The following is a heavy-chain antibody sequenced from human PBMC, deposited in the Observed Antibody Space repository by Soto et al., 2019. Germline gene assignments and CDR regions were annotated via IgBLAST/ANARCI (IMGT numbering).Heavy chain of an antibody. J-gene: IGHJ4*02. D-gene: IGHD3-22*01. V-gene: IGHV4-59*01. Sequence: QVQLQESGPGLVKPSETLSLTCAVSGDSISSYYCMWIRQPPGKGLESIGYLYYGRSANYNPSLQSRVALSVDTSTNQCSLTLSSMTAADTAVYYCAVRSMAVVPEYWGQGTLVTVSS. CDR2: LYYGRSA. CDR3: AVRSMAVVPEY. CDR1: GDSISSYY.